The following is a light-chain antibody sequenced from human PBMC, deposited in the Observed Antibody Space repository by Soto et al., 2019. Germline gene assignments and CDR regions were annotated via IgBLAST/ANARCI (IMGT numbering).Light chain of an antibody. Sequence: QSALTQPPSASGSPGQSVSISCTGTSSDIGAYNLVSWYQQHPGKAPRLMIYGVSKRPSGVPDRFSGSKSGNTASLTVSGLQAEDEADYYCSSYAGSNNYVVFGGGTKLTVL. J-gene: IGLJ2*01. V-gene: IGLV2-8*01. CDR1: SSDIGAYNL. CDR3: SSYAGSNNYVV. CDR2: GVS.